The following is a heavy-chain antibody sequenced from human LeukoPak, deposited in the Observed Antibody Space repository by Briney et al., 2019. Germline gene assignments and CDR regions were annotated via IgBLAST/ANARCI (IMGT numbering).Heavy chain of an antibody. CDR3: ARETAMVLDY. D-gene: IGHD5-18*01. CDR1: GGSINNHI. Sequence: SETLSLTCSVSGGSINNHIWSWVRQPPGKGLEWIGYISYSGSANYNPSLKSRVTISVDTSKNQFSLKVTSVTAADTAVYYCARETAMVLDYWGQGTLVTVSS. CDR2: ISYSGSA. J-gene: IGHJ4*02. V-gene: IGHV4-59*11.